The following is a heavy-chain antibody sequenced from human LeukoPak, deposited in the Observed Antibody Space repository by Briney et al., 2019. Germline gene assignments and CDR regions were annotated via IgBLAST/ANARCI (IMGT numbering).Heavy chain of an antibody. D-gene: IGHD2/OR15-2a*01. Sequence: SETLSLTCTVSGASISSYYWSWIRQPPGKGLEWIGYIYDRGSTNYNPSLRSRVTISVDTSKNQFSLKLSSVTAADTAVYYCARGILYFDIWGQGTMVTVSS. J-gene: IGHJ3*02. CDR3: ARGILYFDI. CDR1: GASISSYY. CDR2: IYDRGST. V-gene: IGHV4-59*01.